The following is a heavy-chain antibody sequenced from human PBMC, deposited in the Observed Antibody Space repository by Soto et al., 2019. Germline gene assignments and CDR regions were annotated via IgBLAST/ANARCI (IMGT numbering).Heavy chain of an antibody. CDR2: IIPIFGTA. CDR3: AGGPPVGGMDV. Sequence: VFCRASGSTFRWFSISWVRQTPGQGLEWMGGIIPIFGTANYAQKFQGRVTITADESTSTAYMELSSLRSEGTAVYYCAGGPPVGGMDVWGQGTTVTVSS. CDR1: GSTFRWFS. J-gene: IGHJ6*02. V-gene: IGHV1-69*01. D-gene: IGHD2-15*01.